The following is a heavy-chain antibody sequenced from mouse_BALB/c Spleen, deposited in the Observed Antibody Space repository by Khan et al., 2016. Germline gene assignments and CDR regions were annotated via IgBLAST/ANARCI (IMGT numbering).Heavy chain of an antibody. V-gene: IGHV1-15*01. D-gene: IGHD2-1*01. J-gene: IGHJ2*01. CDR2: VDPETGGT. CDR1: GYTFSDYE. Sequence: QVQLQQSGAELVRPGASVTLSCKASGYTFSDYEMHWVKQTPVHGLEWIGAVDPETGGTAYNQKLKGQATLTAGRSSSTAYMELRSLTSEDSAVYYCTRKVIVSGNYDIDYWGQGTTLTVSS. CDR3: TRKVIVSGNYDIDY.